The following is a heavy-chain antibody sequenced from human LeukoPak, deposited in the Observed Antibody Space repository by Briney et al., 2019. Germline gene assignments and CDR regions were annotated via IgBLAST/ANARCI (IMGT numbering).Heavy chain of an antibody. D-gene: IGHD1-26*01. J-gene: IGHJ4*02. CDR3: ARKPDSGSYLAY. V-gene: IGHV3-33*01. CDR1: GFTFSSYG. Sequence: GGSLRLSCAASGFTFSSYGMHWVRQAPGKGLEWVALIWYDGSNKYYADSVKGRFTISRDNSKNTLYLQMNSLRAEDTAVYYCARKPDSGSYLAYWGQGTLVTVSS. CDR2: IWYDGSNK.